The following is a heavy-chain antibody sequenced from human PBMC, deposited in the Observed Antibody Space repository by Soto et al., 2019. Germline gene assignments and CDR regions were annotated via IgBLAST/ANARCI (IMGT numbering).Heavy chain of an antibody. CDR3: ARQTNAFLSCYFVYSGMDV. CDR2: TYPGDSDT. CDR1: GYSFSTNW. Sequence: PGAPLKISCSCSGYSFSTNWIAWVRQMPGKDLDWMGITYPGDSDTRYSPSFQGEVTISADEFSRPAYLQLHSLQASDTATYYRARQTNAFLSCYFVYSGMDVSGQEIPVTDSS. J-gene: IGHJ6*02. D-gene: IGHD3-16*01. V-gene: IGHV5-51*01.